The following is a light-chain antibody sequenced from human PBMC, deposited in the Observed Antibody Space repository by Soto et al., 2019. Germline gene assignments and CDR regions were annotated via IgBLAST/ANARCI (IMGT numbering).Light chain of an antibody. CDR2: AAS. CDR1: QSISTY. V-gene: IGKV1-39*01. CDR3: QQANSLPLT. Sequence: DIQMTQSPSSLSASVGDRVTITCRASQSISTYLNWYQQKAGLAPKLLIYAASSLQSGVPSRFSGSGSGTDFTLTITSLQPEDFAAYYCQQANSLPLTFGGGTKVDI. J-gene: IGKJ4*01.